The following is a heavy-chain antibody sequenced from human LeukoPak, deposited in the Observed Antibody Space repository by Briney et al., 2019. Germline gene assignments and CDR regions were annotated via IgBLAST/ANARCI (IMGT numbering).Heavy chain of an antibody. CDR1: GFTFSSYG. V-gene: IGHV3-33*01. D-gene: IGHD6-6*01. J-gene: IGHJ4*02. CDR3: ARDQETSSSSALDY. CDR2: IWYDGSNK. Sequence: PGGSLRLSCAASGFTFSSYGMHWVRQAPGKGLEWVAVIWYDGSNKYYADSVKGRFTISRDNSKNTLYLQMNSLRAEDTAVYYCARDQETSSSSALDYWGQGTLVTVSS.